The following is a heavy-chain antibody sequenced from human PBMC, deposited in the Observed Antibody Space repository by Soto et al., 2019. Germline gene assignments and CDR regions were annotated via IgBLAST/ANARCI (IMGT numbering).Heavy chain of an antibody. CDR1: GYTFTGYY. J-gene: IGHJ4*02. Sequence: ASVKVACKASGYTFTGYYMHWVRQAPGQGLEWMGWINPNSGGTTYAQKFQGWVTMTRDTSISTAYMELSRLRSDDTAVYYCARAKKIAAAGIDYWGQGTLVTSPQ. D-gene: IGHD6-13*01. V-gene: IGHV1-2*04. CDR2: INPNSGGT. CDR3: ARAKKIAAAGIDY.